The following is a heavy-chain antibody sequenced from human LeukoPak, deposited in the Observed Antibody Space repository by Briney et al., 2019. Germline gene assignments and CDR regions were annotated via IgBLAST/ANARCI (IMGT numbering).Heavy chain of an antibody. V-gene: IGHV3-53*01. CDR2: IYSGGTT. Sequence: PGGSLRLSCAASGFIVSSNFMSWVRQAPGKGLEWVSVIYSGGTTYYADSVKGRFTISRDNSKNTLSLQMNNLRAEDTAAYYCARDGYGNNYMDVWGKGTTVTVSS. D-gene: IGHD1/OR15-1a*01. J-gene: IGHJ6*03. CDR3: ARDGYGNNYMDV. CDR1: GFIVSSNF.